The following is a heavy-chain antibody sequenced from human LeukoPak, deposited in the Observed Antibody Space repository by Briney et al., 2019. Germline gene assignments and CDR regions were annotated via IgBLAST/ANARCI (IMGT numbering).Heavy chain of an antibody. Sequence: GGSLRLSCAASGFTFSSYSMNWVRQAPGKGLEWVSSISSSSSYIYYADSVKGRFTISRDNAKNSLYLQMNSLRAEDTAVYYCAALGVVNPYYYYYGMDVWGQGTTVTVSS. CDR3: AALGVVNPYYYYYGMDV. CDR1: GFTFSSYS. CDR2: ISSSSSYI. J-gene: IGHJ6*02. V-gene: IGHV3-21*01. D-gene: IGHD3-3*01.